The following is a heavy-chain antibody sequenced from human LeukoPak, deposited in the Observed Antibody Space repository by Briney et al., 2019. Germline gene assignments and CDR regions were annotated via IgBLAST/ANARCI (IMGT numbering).Heavy chain of an antibody. J-gene: IGHJ5*02. V-gene: IGHV1-2*02. CDR1: GYTFTGYY. CDR3: ARDYGAITIFTNWFDP. Sequence: ASVKVSCKASGYTFTGYYIRWVRQAPGQGLEWMGWINPDSGGTNYAQKFQGRVTMTRDTSIRTAYMELSRLRSDDTAVYYCARDYGAITIFTNWFDPWGQGTLVTVSS. CDR2: INPDSGGT. D-gene: IGHD3-9*01.